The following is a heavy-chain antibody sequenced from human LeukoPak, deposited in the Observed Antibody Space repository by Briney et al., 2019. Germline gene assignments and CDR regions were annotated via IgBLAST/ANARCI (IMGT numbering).Heavy chain of an antibody. V-gene: IGHV4-31*03. CDR2: IYYSGST. CDR1: GGSISSGGYY. D-gene: IGHD3-22*01. CDR3: ASALNYYDSSGYPIDAFDI. Sequence: SQTLSLTCTVSGGSISSGGYYWSWIRQHPGKGLEWIGYIYYSGSTYYNPSLKSRVTISVDTSKNQFSLKPSSVTAADTAVYYCASALNYYDSSGYPIDAFDIWGQGTMVTVSS. J-gene: IGHJ3*02.